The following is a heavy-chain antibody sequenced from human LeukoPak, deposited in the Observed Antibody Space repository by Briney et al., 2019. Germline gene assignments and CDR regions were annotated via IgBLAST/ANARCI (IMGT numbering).Heavy chain of an antibody. Sequence: GGSLRLSCAVSGFTFSSYWMSWVRQAPGKGLEWVANIKQDGSEKYYVDSVKGRFTISRDNAKNSLYLQMNSLRAEDTAVYYCASIIYSSGWYGDFDYWGQGTLVTVSS. D-gene: IGHD6-19*01. V-gene: IGHV3-7*01. CDR3: ASIIYSSGWYGDFDY. J-gene: IGHJ4*02. CDR2: IKQDGSEK. CDR1: GFTFSSYW.